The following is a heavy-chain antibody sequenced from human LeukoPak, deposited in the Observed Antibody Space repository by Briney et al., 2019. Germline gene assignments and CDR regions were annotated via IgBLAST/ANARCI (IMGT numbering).Heavy chain of an antibody. J-gene: IGHJ6*03. CDR2: ISGSGVST. CDR3: AKKGSNYYYHYMGV. D-gene: IGHD4-11*01. CDR1: GFTFSSYS. V-gene: IGHV3-23*01. Sequence: GGSLRLSCLASGFTFSSYSMSWVRQAPGKGLEWVSAISGSGVSTYYAHTVKGRFTISRDNSKNTLYLQMNSLRAEDTAVYYCAKKGSNYYYHYMGVWGKGTTVTVSS.